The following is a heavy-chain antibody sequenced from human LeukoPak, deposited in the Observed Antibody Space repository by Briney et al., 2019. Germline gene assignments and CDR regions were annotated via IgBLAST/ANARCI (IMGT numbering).Heavy chain of an antibody. V-gene: IGHV3-23*01. D-gene: IGHD6-13*01. J-gene: IGHJ4*02. CDR2: VRGSDDST. CDR3: AKDTGPAAGITADY. Sequence: GGSLRLSCAASGFTFSSYAMTWVRQAPGKGLGWVSTVRGSDDSTYYADSVKGRFTISRDNSKNTLYLQMNSLRAEDTAIYYCAKDTGPAAGITADYWGQGTLVTVSS. CDR1: GFTFSSYA.